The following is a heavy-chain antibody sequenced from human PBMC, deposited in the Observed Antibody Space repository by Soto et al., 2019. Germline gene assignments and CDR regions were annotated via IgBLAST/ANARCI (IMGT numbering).Heavy chain of an antibody. D-gene: IGHD2-2*01. V-gene: IGHV4-59*08. J-gene: IGHJ4*02. CDR2: IYYSGST. CDR1: GGSISSYY. CDR3: ARWDSGVNCISTTCYATFEY. Sequence: SETLSLTCTVSGGSISSYYWSWIRQPPGKGLEWIGYIYYSGSTNYNPSLKSRVTISVDTSKNQFSLKVNSMTVADSAVYYCARWDSGVNCISTTCYATFEYWGQGTLVTVSS.